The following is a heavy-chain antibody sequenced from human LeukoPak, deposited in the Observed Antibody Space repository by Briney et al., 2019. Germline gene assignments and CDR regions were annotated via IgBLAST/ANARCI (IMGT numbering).Heavy chain of an antibody. CDR1: GGSFSGYY. CDR2: INHSGST. J-gene: IGHJ4*02. CDR3: ARLYRDYDFWSGYHRFDY. Sequence: SETLSLTCAVYGGSFSGYYWSWIRQPPGKGLEWIGEINHSGSTNYNPSLKSRVTISVDTSKNQFSLKLSSVTAADTAVYYCARLYRDYDFWSGYHRFDYWGQGTLVTVSS. D-gene: IGHD3-3*01. V-gene: IGHV4-34*01.